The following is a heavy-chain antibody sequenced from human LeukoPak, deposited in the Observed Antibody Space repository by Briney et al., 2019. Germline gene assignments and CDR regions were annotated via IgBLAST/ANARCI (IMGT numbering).Heavy chain of an antibody. CDR2: INWNGGST. V-gene: IGHV3-20*04. CDR3: ARGRYSSSSPHYYYYMDV. Sequence: GGSLRLSCATSGFFVSSNYMSWVRQAPGKGLEWVSGINWNGGSTNYADSVKGRFTISRDNAKNSLYLQMNSLRAEDTALYYCARGRYSSSSPHYYYYMDVWGKGTTVTVSS. CDR1: GFFVSSNY. J-gene: IGHJ6*03. D-gene: IGHD6-13*01.